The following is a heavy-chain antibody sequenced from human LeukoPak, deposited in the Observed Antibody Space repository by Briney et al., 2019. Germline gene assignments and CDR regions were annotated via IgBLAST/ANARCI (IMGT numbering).Heavy chain of an antibody. J-gene: IGHJ4*02. CDR3: VKDALWFGESIGGDFDY. CDR2: ISSNGGST. V-gene: IGHV3-64D*06. Sequence: GGSLRLSCAASGFTFSSYAMHWVRQAPGKGLEYVSAISSNGGSTYYADSVKGRFTISRDNSKNTLYLQMSSLRAEDTAVYYCVKDALWFGESIGGDFDYWGQGTLVTVSS. CDR1: GFTFSSYA. D-gene: IGHD3-10*01.